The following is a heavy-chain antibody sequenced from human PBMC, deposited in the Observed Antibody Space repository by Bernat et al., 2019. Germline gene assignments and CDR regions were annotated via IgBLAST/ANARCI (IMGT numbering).Heavy chain of an antibody. D-gene: IGHD6-19*01. CDR3: ARDFPFHSRGWNYHYYMDV. CDR1: GFTFSDYY. CDR2: ISSSGSTI. J-gene: IGHJ6*03. V-gene: IGHV3-11*01. Sequence: QVQLVESGGGLVKPGGSLRLSCAASGFTFSDYYMSWIRQAPGKELEWVSYISSSGSTINYADSVKGRFTISRDNTKNSLYLQMNTLRAEDTAVYYCARDFPFHSRGWNYHYYMDVRGEGTAATVSS.